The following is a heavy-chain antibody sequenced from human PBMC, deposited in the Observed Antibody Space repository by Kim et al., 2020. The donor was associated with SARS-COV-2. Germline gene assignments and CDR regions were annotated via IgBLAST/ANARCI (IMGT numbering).Heavy chain of an antibody. J-gene: IGHJ4*02. CDR2: IYYSGST. Sequence: SETLSLTCTVSGGSISSGGYYWSWIRQHPGKGLEWIGYIYYSGSTYYNPSLKSRVTISVDTSKNQFSLKLSSVTAADTAVYYCARDTRITIFGVVSTAYYFDYWGQGTLSPSPQ. CDR1: GGSISSGGYY. CDR3: ARDTRITIFGVVSTAYYFDY. D-gene: IGHD3-3*01. V-gene: IGHV4-31*03.